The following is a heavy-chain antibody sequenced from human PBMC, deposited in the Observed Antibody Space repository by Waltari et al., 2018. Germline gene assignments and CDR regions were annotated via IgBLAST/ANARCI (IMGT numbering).Heavy chain of an antibody. Sequence: QVQLQESGPGLVKPSETLSLTCTVPGGSISSYYWSWIRQPPGKGLEWIGYIYYSGSTNYNPSLKSRVTISVDTSKNQFSLKLSSVTAADTAVYYCARALYGSGPFDYWGQGTLVTVSS. CDR2: IYYSGST. CDR3: ARALYGSGPFDY. V-gene: IGHV4-59*01. D-gene: IGHD3-10*01. J-gene: IGHJ4*02. CDR1: GGSISSYY.